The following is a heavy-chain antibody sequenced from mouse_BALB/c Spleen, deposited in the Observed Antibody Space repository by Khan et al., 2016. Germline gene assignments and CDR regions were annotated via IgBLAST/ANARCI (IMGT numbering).Heavy chain of an antibody. J-gene: IGHJ2*01. CDR2: ISYSGST. V-gene: IGHV3-8*02. CDR3: AGYYDHFFDY. Sequence: EVQLQVSGLSLVKPSQTLSLTCSVTGDSITSGYWNWIRKFPGNKLEYMGYISYSGSTYYKPSLKSRISITRDTSKSQYYLQLNSVTTEDTATYYCAGYYDHFFDYWGQGTTLTVSS. D-gene: IGHD2-3*01. CDR1: GDSITSGY.